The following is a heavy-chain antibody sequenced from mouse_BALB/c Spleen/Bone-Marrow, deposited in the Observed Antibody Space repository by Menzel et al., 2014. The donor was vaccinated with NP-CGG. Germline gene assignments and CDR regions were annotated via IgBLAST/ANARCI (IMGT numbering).Heavy chain of an antibody. D-gene: IGHD1-1*01. Sequence: VKVVESGPGLVAPSQNLSITCTVSGFSLTSYGVHWVRRPPGKGLEWLGVIWAGGSTNYNSALMSRLSISKDNSKSQVFLKMNSLQTDDTAMYYCAREGGYYGKRYYFDYWGQGTTLTVSS. CDR1: GFSLTSYG. J-gene: IGHJ2*01. V-gene: IGHV2-9*02. CDR3: AREGGYYGKRYYFDY. CDR2: IWAGGST.